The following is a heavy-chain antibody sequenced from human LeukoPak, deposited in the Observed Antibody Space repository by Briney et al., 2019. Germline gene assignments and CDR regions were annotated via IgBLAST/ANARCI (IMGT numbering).Heavy chain of an antibody. CDR1: GFTFSDHF. Sequence: GGSLRLSCAASGFTFSDHFMEWVRQAPGKGLEWVGRSRNKADSYTTQYAASVKGRFTISRDDSRNSLYLHMNSLETEDTAVYYCARGYCSGVSCYDPGDYWGQGTLVTVSS. D-gene: IGHD2-15*01. J-gene: IGHJ4*02. CDR2: SRNKADSYTT. V-gene: IGHV3-72*01. CDR3: ARGYCSGVSCYDPGDY.